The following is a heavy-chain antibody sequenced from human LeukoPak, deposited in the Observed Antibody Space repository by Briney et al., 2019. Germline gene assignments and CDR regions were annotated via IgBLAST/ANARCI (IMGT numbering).Heavy chain of an antibody. CDR2: VSGYNGNT. J-gene: IGHJ4*02. V-gene: IGHV1-18*01. D-gene: IGHD6-19*01. CDR1: GYIVTKYG. Sequence: ASVKVSCKVSGYIVTKYGFSWVRPAPGQGLEGVGWVSGYNGNTNYAQRFHDRVIMTTDTATSTVYMELKSLTSDDTAVYFCAITGYSSDWYAKNWGPGTLVTVSS. CDR3: AITGYSSDWYAKN.